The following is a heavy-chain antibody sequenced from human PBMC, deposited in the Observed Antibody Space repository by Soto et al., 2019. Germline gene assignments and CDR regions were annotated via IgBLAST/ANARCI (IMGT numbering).Heavy chain of an antibody. CDR3: ARGGHNTVKNYDY. Sequence: PWESXRLSCSSSGVTGSSNDMIWFRHAPGKGLEWVSSISSSSTYIYYADSVKGRFTISRDKAKNSLFLHMSSLRAEDTAVYYCARGGHNTVKNYDYCGQGTLVTVSS. D-gene: IGHD4-17*01. V-gene: IGHV3-21*01. CDR2: ISSSSTYI. J-gene: IGHJ4*02. CDR1: GVTGSSND.